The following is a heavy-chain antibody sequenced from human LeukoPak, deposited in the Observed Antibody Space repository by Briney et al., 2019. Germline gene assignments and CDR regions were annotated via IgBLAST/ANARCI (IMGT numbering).Heavy chain of an antibody. Sequence: ASVKVSCKASGYTFTSYDINWVRQATGQGLEWMGWMNPNGGNTGYAQKFQGRVTMTRNTSISTAYMELSSLRSEDTAVYYCAVVTTVNLQWRDYWGQGTLVTVSS. J-gene: IGHJ4*02. CDR2: MNPNGGNT. D-gene: IGHD4-17*01. V-gene: IGHV1-8*01. CDR3: AVVTTVNLQWRDY. CDR1: GYTFTSYD.